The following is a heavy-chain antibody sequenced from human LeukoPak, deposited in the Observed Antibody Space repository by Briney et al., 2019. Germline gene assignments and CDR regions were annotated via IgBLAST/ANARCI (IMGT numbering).Heavy chain of an antibody. CDR3: ARRQISATDTNWFDP. CDR2: IYPGDSDT. D-gene: IGHD6-13*01. V-gene: IGHV5-51*01. CDR1: GYSFATYW. J-gene: IGHJ5*02. Sequence: GESLKISCKGSGYSFATYWIGWVRQMPGKGLEWMVIIYPGDSDTMYSPSFQGQVTISVDKSISTAYLQWSSLKASDTAMYYCARRQISATDTNWFDPWGQGTLVIVSS.